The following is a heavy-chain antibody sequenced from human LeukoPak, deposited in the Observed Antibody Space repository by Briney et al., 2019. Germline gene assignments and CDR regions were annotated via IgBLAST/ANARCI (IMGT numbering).Heavy chain of an antibody. Sequence: PSETLSLTCTVSGGSISSGSYYWSWIRQSAGKGLEWIGRVYISGSTGYNPSLKSRVTISVDTSKNQFSLKLTSVTAADTAVYYCAFGTTVTTDYYYYYYMDVWGKGTTVTVSS. J-gene: IGHJ6*03. D-gene: IGHD4-17*01. CDR3: AFGTTVTTDYYYYYYMDV. CDR2: VYISGST. V-gene: IGHV4-61*02. CDR1: GGSISSGSYY.